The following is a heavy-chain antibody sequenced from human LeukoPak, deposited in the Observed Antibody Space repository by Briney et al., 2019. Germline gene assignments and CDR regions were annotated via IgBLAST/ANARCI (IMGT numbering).Heavy chain of an antibody. D-gene: IGHD4-17*01. CDR3: ARGGGNSYGDLDY. J-gene: IGHJ4*02. CDR2: MNPNSGNT. Sequence: GASVKVSCKASGYTFTSYVINWVRQAAGQGLEGMGWMNPNSGNTGYAQKFQGRVTMTRNTSISTAYMELSSLRSEDTAVYYCARGGGNSYGDLDYWGQGTLVTVSS. V-gene: IGHV1-8*01. CDR1: GYTFTSYV.